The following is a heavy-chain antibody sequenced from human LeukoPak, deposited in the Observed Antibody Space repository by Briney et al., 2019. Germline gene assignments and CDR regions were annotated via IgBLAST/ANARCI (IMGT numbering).Heavy chain of an antibody. CDR2: IKQDGSEK. CDR1: GFTFSSYW. Sequence: SGGSLRLSCAASGFTFSSYWMSWVRRAPGKGLEWVANIKQDGSEKYYVDSVKGRFTISRDNSKNTLYLQMNSLKAEDTALYYCAKSEHGNGDYDYWGQGTLVTVSS. CDR3: AKSEHGNGDYDY. D-gene: IGHD1-26*01. J-gene: IGHJ4*02. V-gene: IGHV3-7*01.